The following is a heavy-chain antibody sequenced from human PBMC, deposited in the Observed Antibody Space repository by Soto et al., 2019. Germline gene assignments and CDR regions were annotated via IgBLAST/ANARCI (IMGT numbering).Heavy chain of an antibody. V-gene: IGHV3-23*01. CDR1: GFTFSSYA. CDR3: AKDGKNSLFDY. D-gene: IGHD1-26*01. Sequence: GGSLRLCCAAAGFTFSSYAMSRVRQAPGKGLEWVSAISGSGGSTYYADSVKGRFTISRDNSKNTLYLQMNSLRAEDTAVYYCAKDGKNSLFDYWGQGTLVTVSS. CDR2: ISGSGGST. J-gene: IGHJ4*02.